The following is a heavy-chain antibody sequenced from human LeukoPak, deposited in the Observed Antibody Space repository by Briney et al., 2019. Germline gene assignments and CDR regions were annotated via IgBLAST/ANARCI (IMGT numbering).Heavy chain of an antibody. Sequence: PGGSLRLSCAASGSTFSSYAMNWVRQAPGKGLEWVSAISGSGGSTYYADSVKGRFTISRDNSKNTLYLQMNSLRAEDTAVYYCASSTVTRTDYFDYWGQGTLVTVSS. CDR1: GSTFSSYA. CDR2: ISGSGGST. D-gene: IGHD4-17*01. V-gene: IGHV3-23*01. J-gene: IGHJ4*02. CDR3: ASSTVTRTDYFDY.